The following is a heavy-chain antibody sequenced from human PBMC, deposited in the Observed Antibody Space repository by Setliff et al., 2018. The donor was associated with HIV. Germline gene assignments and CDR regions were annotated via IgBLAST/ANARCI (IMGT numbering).Heavy chain of an antibody. Sequence: KSSETLSLTCTVSGDSISSGGYYWSWIRQPAGKGLEWIGRIYTSGSTNYNPSLKSRVTISIDTSKNQFSLKLRSVTAADTAVYYCARDHDYYDSSKSWGFDHWGQGTLVTVSS. CDR3: ARDHDYYDSSKSWGFDH. J-gene: IGHJ4*02. CDR2: IYTSGST. D-gene: IGHD3-22*01. V-gene: IGHV4-61*02. CDR1: GDSISSGGYY.